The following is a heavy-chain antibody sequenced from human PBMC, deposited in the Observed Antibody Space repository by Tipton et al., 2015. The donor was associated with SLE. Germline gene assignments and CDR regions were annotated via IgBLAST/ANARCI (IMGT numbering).Heavy chain of an antibody. CDR2: IWYDGSNK. J-gene: IGHJ4*02. CDR3: ATDLIAAAGTSGPLFDY. D-gene: IGHD6-13*01. Sequence: QLVQSGGGVVQPGRSLRLSCAASGFTFSNYGMHWVRQAPGKGLEWVAVIWYDGSNKYYADSVKGRFTISRDNSKNTLYLQMNSLRAEDTAVYYCATDLIAAAGTSGPLFDYWGQGTLVTVSS. V-gene: IGHV3-33*08. CDR1: GFTFSNYG.